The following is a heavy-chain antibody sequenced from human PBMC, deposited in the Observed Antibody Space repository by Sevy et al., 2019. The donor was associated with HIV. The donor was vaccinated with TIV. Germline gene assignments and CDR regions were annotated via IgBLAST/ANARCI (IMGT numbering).Heavy chain of an antibody. CDR1: GGSFSGYY. V-gene: IGHV4-34*01. Sequence: SETLSLTCAVYGGSFSGYYWSWIRQPPGKGLEWIAEINHSGSTNYNPSLKSRVTISVDTSKNQFSLKLSSVTAADTAVYYCARLGYDYVWGSPLRAFDIWGQGTMVTVSS. J-gene: IGHJ3*02. CDR2: INHSGST. CDR3: ARLGYDYVWGSPLRAFDI. D-gene: IGHD3-16*01.